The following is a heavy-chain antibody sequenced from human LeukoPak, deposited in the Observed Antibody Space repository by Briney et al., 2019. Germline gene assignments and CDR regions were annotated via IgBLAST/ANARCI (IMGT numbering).Heavy chain of an antibody. CDR1: GFTFSSYG. CDR3: AKDLRYGSPQLLDY. CDR2: ISYDGSNK. J-gene: IGHJ4*02. Sequence: GGSLRLSCAASGFTFSSYGMHWVRQAPGKGLEWVAVISYDGSNKYYADSVKGRFTISRDNSKNTLYLQMNSLRAEDTAVYYCAKDLRYGSPQLLDYWGQGTLVTVSS. V-gene: IGHV3-30*18. D-gene: IGHD3-10*01.